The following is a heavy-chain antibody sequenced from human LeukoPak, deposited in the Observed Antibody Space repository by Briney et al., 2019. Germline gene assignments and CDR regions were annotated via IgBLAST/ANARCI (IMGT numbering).Heavy chain of an antibody. CDR3: ARDRSYDSSGYPFDY. V-gene: IGHV3-66*02. J-gene: IGHJ4*02. Sequence: PGGSLRLSCAASGFTFRSYTMNWVRQAPGKGLEWVSVIYAGGSTFYADSVKGRFAISRDNSKNTLYLQMNSLRPEDTAVYYCARDRSYDSSGYPFDYWGQGTLVTVSS. D-gene: IGHD3-22*01. CDR1: GFTFRSYT. CDR2: IYAGGST.